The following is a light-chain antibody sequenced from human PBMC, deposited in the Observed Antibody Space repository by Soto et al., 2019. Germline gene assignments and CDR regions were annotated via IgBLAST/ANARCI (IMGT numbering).Light chain of an antibody. J-gene: IGKJ1*01. CDR3: QQYNNWPTWT. CDR2: DAS. CDR1: QSVSNN. V-gene: IGKV3-15*01. Sequence: ILMTQSPATLSVSPGERATLSCRASQSVSNNLAWYQQKPGQAPRLLIYDASTRATGIPARFSGSRSGTEFTLTISGLQSEDFVVYYCQQYNNWPTWTFVKGTKVEIK.